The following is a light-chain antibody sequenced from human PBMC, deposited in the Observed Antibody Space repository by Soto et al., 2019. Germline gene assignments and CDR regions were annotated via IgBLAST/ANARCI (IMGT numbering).Light chain of an antibody. CDR2: GAS. V-gene: IGKV1-9*01. J-gene: IGKJ1*01. Sequence: IQLTQSPSSLSASVGDRVTISCRASQDIRSFLAWYQQKPGKAPKLLIYGASTLQSGVPSRFSGSGSGTDFALTISSLQPEDFATYYCQELNSYPPTFGQGTKVEI. CDR3: QELNSYPPT. CDR1: QDIRSF.